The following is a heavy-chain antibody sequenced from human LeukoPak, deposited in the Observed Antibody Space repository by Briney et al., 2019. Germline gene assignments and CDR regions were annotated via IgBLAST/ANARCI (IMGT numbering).Heavy chain of an antibody. CDR1: GFTFSSYG. D-gene: IGHD4-17*01. CDR3: ARDNYGDYAFDY. V-gene: IGHV3-21*01. J-gene: IGHJ4*02. Sequence: GGSLRLSCGASGFTFSSYGMSWVRQAPGKGLEWVSSIGTSSTYIYDADSLKGRFTISRDNAKNSLYLQMNSLRAEDTAVYYCARDNYGDYAFDYWGQGTLVTVSS. CDR2: IGTSSTYI.